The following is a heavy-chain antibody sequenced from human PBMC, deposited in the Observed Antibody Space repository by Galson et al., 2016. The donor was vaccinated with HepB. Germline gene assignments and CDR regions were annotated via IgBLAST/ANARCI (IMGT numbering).Heavy chain of an antibody. CDR2: IYDNGSP. J-gene: IGHJ4*02. V-gene: IGHV4-59*12. Sequence: LSLTCTVSGGSISSYYWSWIRQTPGKGLEWIGYIYDNGSPSYNPSLRSRVTISVDTSKNQISLKLSSVTAADTAVYYCARKKYFFDYWGQGTLVTVSP. CDR3: ARKKYFFDY. CDR1: GGSISSYY.